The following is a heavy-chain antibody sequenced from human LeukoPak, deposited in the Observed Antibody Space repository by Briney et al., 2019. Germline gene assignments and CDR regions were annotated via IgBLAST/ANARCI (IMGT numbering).Heavy chain of an antibody. D-gene: IGHD6-13*01. CDR2: IHYSGTT. V-gene: IGHV4-59*08. J-gene: IGHJ3*02. CDR3: VNAAPGPHDAFDI. CDR1: GDSISSYY. Sequence: PSETLSLTCTVSGDSISSYYWSWIRQPPGKGLEWIANIHYSGTTNYNPSLKSRVTISIDTSKNQFSLRLSSVTATDTAVYYCVNAAPGPHDAFDIWGQGTMVTVSS.